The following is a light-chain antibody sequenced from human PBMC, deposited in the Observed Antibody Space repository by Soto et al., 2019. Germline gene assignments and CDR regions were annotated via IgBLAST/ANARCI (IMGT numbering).Light chain of an antibody. J-gene: IGLJ3*02. Sequence: QTVVTQEPSFSVSPVRTVTLTCGLSSGSVSTSYYPSWYQQTPGQAPRTLIYSTNTRSSGVPDRFSGSILGNKAALTITGAQADDESDYYCVLYMGSGIGVFGGGTKLTVL. CDR1: SGSVSTSYY. CDR2: STN. V-gene: IGLV8-61*01. CDR3: VLYMGSGIGV.